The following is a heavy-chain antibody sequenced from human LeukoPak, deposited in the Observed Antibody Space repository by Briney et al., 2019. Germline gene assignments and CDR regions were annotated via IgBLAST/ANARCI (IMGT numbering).Heavy chain of an antibody. Sequence: GGSLRLSCAASGFTFSSYGMHWVRQAPGRGLEWVAFIWYDGSNKYYADSVKGRFTISRDNSKNTLYLQMNSLRAEDTAVYYCAKYCSSTSCYNYVNWFDPWGQGTLVTVSS. J-gene: IGHJ5*02. CDR3: AKYCSSTSCYNYVNWFDP. CDR1: GFTFSSYG. CDR2: IWYDGSNK. V-gene: IGHV3-30*02. D-gene: IGHD2-2*02.